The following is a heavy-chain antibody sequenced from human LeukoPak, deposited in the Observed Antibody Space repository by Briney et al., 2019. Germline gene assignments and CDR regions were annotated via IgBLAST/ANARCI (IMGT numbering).Heavy chain of an antibody. V-gene: IGHV4-39*01. CDR1: GGSISSSSYY. D-gene: IGHD3-9*01. CDR3: ARREELRYFDWLSDYFDY. Sequence: PSETLSLTCTVSGGSISSSSYYWGWIRQPPGKGLEWIGSIYYSGSTYYNPSLKSRVTISVDTSKNQFSLKLSSVTAADTAVYYRARREELRYFDWLSDYFDYWGQGTLVTVSS. CDR2: IYYSGST. J-gene: IGHJ4*02.